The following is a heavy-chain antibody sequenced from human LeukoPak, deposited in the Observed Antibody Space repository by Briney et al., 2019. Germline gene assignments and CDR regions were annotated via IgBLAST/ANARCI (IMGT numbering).Heavy chain of an antibody. Sequence: GALRLSCAASGFTFRSYGMHWVRQAPGKGLEWVAVIWYDGSNKYYADSVKGRFTISRDNSKNTLYLQMNSLRAEDTAVYYCAREGAAAQNWFDPWGQGTLVTVSS. V-gene: IGHV3-33*01. CDR3: AREGAAAQNWFDP. CDR2: IWYDGSNK. D-gene: IGHD6-13*01. CDR1: GFTFRSYG. J-gene: IGHJ5*02.